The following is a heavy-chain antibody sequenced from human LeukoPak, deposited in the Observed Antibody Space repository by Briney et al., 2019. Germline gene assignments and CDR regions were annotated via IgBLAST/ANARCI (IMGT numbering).Heavy chain of an antibody. V-gene: IGHV3-23*01. Sequence: GGSLRLSCAASGFTFRSFAMSWVRQAPGKGLESVSAISGDGGATYYADSVKGRFTISRDNSKNTLYLQMTSLKAEDTAVYYCAKESPYASPRQYYFDYWGQGTLVTVSA. CDR2: ISGDGGAT. J-gene: IGHJ4*02. CDR1: GFTFRSFA. CDR3: AKESPYASPRQYYFDY. D-gene: IGHD3-10*01.